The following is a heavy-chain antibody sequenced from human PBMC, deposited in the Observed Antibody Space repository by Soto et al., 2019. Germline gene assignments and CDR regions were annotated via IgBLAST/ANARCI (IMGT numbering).Heavy chain of an antibody. CDR3: ARADDYKSSWFDP. J-gene: IGHJ5*02. CDR2: IYYSGST. D-gene: IGHD4-4*01. CDR1: GGSVSSVSYY. V-gene: IGHV4-61*01. Sequence: SETLSLTCTVSGGSVSSVSYYWSWIRQPPGKGLEWIGYIYYSGSTNYNQSLKNRVSMSLDTSKNHFFLKLISVTAADTAVYYCARADDYKSSWFDPWGQGTLVTVS.